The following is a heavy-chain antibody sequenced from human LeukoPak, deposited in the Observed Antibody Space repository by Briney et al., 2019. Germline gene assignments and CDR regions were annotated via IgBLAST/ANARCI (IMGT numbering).Heavy chain of an antibody. CDR1: GDSVSSNSAA. CDR3: ARDVSFGNYYYYYYGMDV. CDR2: TYYRSKWYN. Sequence: SQTLSLTCAISGDSVSSNSAACNWIRQSPSRGLEWLGRTYYRSKWYNDYAVSVKSRITINPDTSKNQFSLQLNSVTPEDTAVYYCARDVSFGNYYYYYYGMDVWGQGTTVTVSS. J-gene: IGHJ6*02. D-gene: IGHD3-10*01. V-gene: IGHV6-1*01.